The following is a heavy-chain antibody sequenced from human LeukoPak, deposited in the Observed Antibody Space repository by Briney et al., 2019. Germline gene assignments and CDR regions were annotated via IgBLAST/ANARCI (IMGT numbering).Heavy chain of an antibody. Sequence: GASVKVSCKASGYTFTDYYMHWVRQAPGQGLEWMGCITPNSGGTNSAQKFQGRVTMTRDTSVSTAYMELSRLRSDDTAVYYCARDHCTSSGCYEYYYYGMDVWGQGTTVTVSS. V-gene: IGHV1-2*02. D-gene: IGHD2-2*01. CDR2: ITPNSGGT. CDR1: GYTFTDYY. J-gene: IGHJ6*02. CDR3: ARDHCTSSGCYEYYYYGMDV.